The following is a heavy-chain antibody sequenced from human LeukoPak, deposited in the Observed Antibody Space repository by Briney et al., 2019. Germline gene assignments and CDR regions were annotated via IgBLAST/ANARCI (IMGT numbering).Heavy chain of an antibody. CDR2: IKQDGSEK. Sequence: PGGSLRPSCAASGFTFSSYWMSWVRQAPGKGLEWVANIKQDGSEKYYVDSVKGRFTISRDNAKNSLYLQMNSLRAEDTAVYYCAGYGVVVPAARDAFDIWGQGTMVTVSS. CDR3: AGYGVVVPAARDAFDI. D-gene: IGHD2-2*01. J-gene: IGHJ3*02. V-gene: IGHV3-7*01. CDR1: GFTFSSYW.